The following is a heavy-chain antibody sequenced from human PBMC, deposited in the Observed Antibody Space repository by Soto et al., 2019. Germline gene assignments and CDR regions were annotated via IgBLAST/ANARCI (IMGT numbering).Heavy chain of an antibody. Sequence: ITLKESGPTLVKPTQTLTLTCTFSGFSLNTGGVGVGWVRQPRGKAMEWLALIYWDDDERYRPSLRSRLNITXDSXXNXVVLTITNMDPEDTATYYCVRNWRYYGGDYYYGMDAWGQGTTVTVSS. V-gene: IGHV2-5*02. CDR3: VRNWRYYGGDYYYGMDA. CDR2: IYWDDDE. D-gene: IGHD3-10*01. CDR1: GFSLNTGGVG. J-gene: IGHJ6*02.